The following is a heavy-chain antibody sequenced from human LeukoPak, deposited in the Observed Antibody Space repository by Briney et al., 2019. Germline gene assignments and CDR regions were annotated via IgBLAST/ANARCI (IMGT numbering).Heavy chain of an antibody. J-gene: IGHJ4*02. V-gene: IGHV4-59*01. CDR2: ISSSGST. Sequence: SETLSLTCTVSGGSISSYYWSWIRQPPGKGLEWIGFISSSGSTNYNPSLKSRVTISIDTSKNQFSLKLSSVTAADTAVYYCARDRGDTAMAHPFDYWGQGTLVTVSS. D-gene: IGHD5-18*01. CDR3: ARDRGDTAMAHPFDY. CDR1: GGSISSYY.